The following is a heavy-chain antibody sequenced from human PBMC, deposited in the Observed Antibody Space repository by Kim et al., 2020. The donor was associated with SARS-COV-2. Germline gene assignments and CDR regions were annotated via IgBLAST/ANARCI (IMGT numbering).Heavy chain of an antibody. CDR1: GGSISSSSYY. CDR3: ARHKGIRHMIVVVEGWFDP. Sequence: SETLSLTCTVSGGSISSSSYYWGWIRQPPGKGLERIGSIYYSGSTYYNPSLKSRVTISVDTSKNQFSLKLSSVTAADTAVYYCARHKGIRHMIVVVEGWFDPWGQGTLVTVSS. V-gene: IGHV4-39*01. CDR2: IYYSGST. J-gene: IGHJ5*02. D-gene: IGHD3-22*01.